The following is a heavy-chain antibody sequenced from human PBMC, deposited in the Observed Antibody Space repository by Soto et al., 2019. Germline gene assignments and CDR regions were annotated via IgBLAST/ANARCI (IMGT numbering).Heavy chain of an antibody. Sequence: GGSLRLSCAASGFTFSSYAMSWVRQAPGKGLEWVSAISGSGGSTYYADSVKGRFTISRDNSKNTLYLQMNSLRAEDTAVYYCAKVGVAEPIGDPYDYWGQGTLVTVSS. CDR2: ISGSGGST. J-gene: IGHJ4*02. V-gene: IGHV3-23*01. CDR3: AKVGVAEPIGDPYDY. D-gene: IGHD4-17*01. CDR1: GFTFSSYA.